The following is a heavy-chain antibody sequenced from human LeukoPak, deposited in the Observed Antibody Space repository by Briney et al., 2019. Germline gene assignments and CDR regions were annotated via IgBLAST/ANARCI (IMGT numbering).Heavy chain of an antibody. J-gene: IGHJ4*02. V-gene: IGHV4-39*07. CDR1: GGSISSSSYY. Sequence: SETLSLTCTVSGGSISSSSYYWGWIRQPPGKGLEWIGSIYYSGSTNYNPSLKSRVTISVDTSKNQFSLKLSSVTAADTAVYYCATSLYCSSTSCSRGVLDYWGQGTLVTVSS. CDR3: ATSLYCSSTSCSRGVLDY. CDR2: IYYSGST. D-gene: IGHD2-2*01.